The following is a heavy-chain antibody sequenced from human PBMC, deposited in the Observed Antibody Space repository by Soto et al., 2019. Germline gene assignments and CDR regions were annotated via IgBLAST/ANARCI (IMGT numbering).Heavy chain of an antibody. CDR1: GGSISSADYY. CDR3: ARELTGTPLFAS. Sequence: SETLSLTCSVSGGSISSADYYWIWIRHPPGKGLEWIGYVYYSGSTYYNPSLKSRVTISVDTSKNQFSLKVSSVTAADTAVYYCARELTGTPLFASWGQGTLVTVSS. CDR2: VYYSGST. J-gene: IGHJ4*02. V-gene: IGHV4-30-4*01. D-gene: IGHD1-20*01.